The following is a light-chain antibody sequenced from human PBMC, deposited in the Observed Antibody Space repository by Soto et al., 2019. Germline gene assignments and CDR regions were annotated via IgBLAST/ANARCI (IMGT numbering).Light chain of an antibody. CDR1: QSVSSSY. J-gene: IGKJ1*01. CDR2: GAS. Sequence: EILLTQSPGTLSVCRGEISTLCCRSSQSVSSSYLAWYQQKPGQAPRLLIYGASTRATGIPARFSGSGSGTEFTLIISSLQSEDSAVYYCQQYNSWLWTFGQGTKVDIK. V-gene: IGKV3-15*01. CDR3: QQYNSWLWT.